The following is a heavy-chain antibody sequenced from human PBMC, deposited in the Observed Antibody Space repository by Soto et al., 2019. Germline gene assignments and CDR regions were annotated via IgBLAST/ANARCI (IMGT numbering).Heavy chain of an antibody. CDR2: INHSGGT. Sequence: QVQLQQWGAGLLKPSETLSLTCGVYGGSFSDYYWSWIRQPPGKGLEWIGEINHSGGTNYNPSLKSRVTISPDTSKNQFSLNLSSVTAADTAVYYCARGASRYDFWSGYYRYWGQGTLVTVSS. J-gene: IGHJ4*02. D-gene: IGHD3-3*01. CDR3: ARGASRYDFWSGYYRY. CDR1: GGSFSDYY. V-gene: IGHV4-34*01.